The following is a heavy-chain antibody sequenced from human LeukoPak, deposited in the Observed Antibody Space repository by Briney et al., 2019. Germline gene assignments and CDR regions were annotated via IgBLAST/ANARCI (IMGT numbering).Heavy chain of an antibody. J-gene: IGHJ4*02. CDR2: INPTGVST. D-gene: IGHD6-19*01. V-gene: IGHV1-46*01. CDR1: GYTXTGYY. Sequence: ASVKVSCMASGYTXTGYYMHWVRQAPGQGLEWMGLINPTGVSTDYAQKFQGRVTMTRDTSTTTDYMELSSLRSEDTAVYYCARGFSSSSSYFFDYWGQGTLVAVSS. CDR3: ARGFSSSSSYFFDY.